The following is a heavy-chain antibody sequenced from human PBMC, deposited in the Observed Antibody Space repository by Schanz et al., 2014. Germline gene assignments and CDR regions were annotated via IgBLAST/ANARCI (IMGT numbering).Heavy chain of an antibody. J-gene: IGHJ4*02. V-gene: IGHV1-46*03. CDR2: INPTGGST. Sequence: QLQLVQSGAEVKKPGASVKVYCKASGYTFTTYYLHWVRQAPGQGLEWMGIINPTGGSTTYAEKFLGRVTMTSDTSTSTVYMELSRLRSEDMAVYYCVRAPHYGSGRHLDYWGQGTLVTVSS. CDR3: VRAPHYGSGRHLDY. D-gene: IGHD3-10*01. CDR1: GYTFTTYY.